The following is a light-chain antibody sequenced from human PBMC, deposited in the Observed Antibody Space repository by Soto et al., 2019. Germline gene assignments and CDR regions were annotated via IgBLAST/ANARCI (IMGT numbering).Light chain of an antibody. V-gene: IGKV3-20*01. CDR1: QSVSSSY. CDR3: QQDGRSPPS. CDR2: GAS. Sequence: EIVLTQSPGTLSLSPGERATLSCRASQSVSSSYLAWYQQKPGQAPRLLIYGASSRATGIPDRFSGSGSGTDFTLTISRLEPEDFAVYYCQQDGRSPPSFGGGTKVEIK. J-gene: IGKJ4*01.